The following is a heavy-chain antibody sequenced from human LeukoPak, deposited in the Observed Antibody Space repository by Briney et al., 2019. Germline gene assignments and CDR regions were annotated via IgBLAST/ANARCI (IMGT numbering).Heavy chain of an antibody. V-gene: IGHV4-39*01. CDR1: GGSISSSSYY. D-gene: IGHD2-8*01. J-gene: IGHJ4*02. CDR2: IYYSGST. CDR3: ARLLYGAGIDY. Sequence: SETLSLTCTASGGSISSSSYYWGWIRQPPGKGLEWIGSIYYSGSTYYNPSLKSRVTISVDTSKNQFSLKLSSVTAADTAVYYCARLLYGAGIDYWGQGTLVTVSS.